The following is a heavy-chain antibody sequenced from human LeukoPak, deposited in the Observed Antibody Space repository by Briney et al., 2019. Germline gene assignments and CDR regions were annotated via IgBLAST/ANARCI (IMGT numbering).Heavy chain of an antibody. V-gene: IGHV4-34*01. CDR2: LNHGGST. CDR1: GGSFSGYY. J-gene: IGHJ4*02. CDR3: ATPSITGSYFFDY. D-gene: IGHD3-10*01. Sequence: SETLPLTCAVYGGSFSGYYWSWVRQPPGKGLGWIGNLNHGGSTNYNPFLESLVTTSVDTTKNQYSLKLSSVTAADTAVYYWATPSITGSYFFDYWGQGTLVTVSA.